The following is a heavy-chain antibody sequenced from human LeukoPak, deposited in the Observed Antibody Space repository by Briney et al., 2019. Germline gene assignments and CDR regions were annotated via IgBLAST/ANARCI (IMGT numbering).Heavy chain of an antibody. V-gene: IGHV3-21*01. D-gene: IGHD3-16*01. CDR2: ISSSSSYI. CDR1: GFTFSSYS. Sequence: NPGGSLRLSCAASGFTFSSYSMNWVRQAPGKGLEWVSSISSSSSYIYYADSVKGRFTISRDNAKNSLYLQMNSLRAEDTAVYYCAKDSRSGSLGECYFDYWGQGTLVTVSS. J-gene: IGHJ4*02. CDR3: AKDSRSGSLGECYFDY.